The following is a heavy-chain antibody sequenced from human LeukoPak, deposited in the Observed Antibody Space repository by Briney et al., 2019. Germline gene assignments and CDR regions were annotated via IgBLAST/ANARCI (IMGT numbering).Heavy chain of an antibody. Sequence: PSETLSLTCTFSTDSIGTDYWSWIRQSPEKGLEWIGYMYHSGSANYNPSLKSRVTISVDTSKKQLSLKLRSVTAADTAVYYCARGVGYNTYYFDYWGQGTLVTVSS. CDR3: ARGVGYNTYYFDY. CDR1: TDSIGTDY. D-gene: IGHD5-24*01. J-gene: IGHJ4*02. V-gene: IGHV4-59*01. CDR2: MYHSGSA.